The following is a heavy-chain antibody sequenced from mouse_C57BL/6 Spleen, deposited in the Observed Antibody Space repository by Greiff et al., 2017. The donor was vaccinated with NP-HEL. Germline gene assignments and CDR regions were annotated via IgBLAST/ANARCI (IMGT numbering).Heavy chain of an antibody. CDR1: GYTFTSYW. Sequence: QVQLQQPGAELVRPGSSVKLSCKASGYTFTSYWMDWVKQRPGQGLEWIGNIYPSDSETHYNQKFKDKATLTVDKSSSTAYMQLSSLTSEDSAVYYCARKMIYYGNLYAMDYWGKGTSVTVSS. CDR3: ARKMIYYGNLYAMDY. CDR2: IYPSDSET. J-gene: IGHJ4*01. D-gene: IGHD2-1*01. V-gene: IGHV1-61*01.